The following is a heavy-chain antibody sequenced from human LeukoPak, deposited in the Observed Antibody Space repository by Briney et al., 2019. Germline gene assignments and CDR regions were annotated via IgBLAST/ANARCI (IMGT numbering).Heavy chain of an antibody. J-gene: IGHJ4*02. Sequence: SETLSLTCAVYGGTFSGYYWSWIRQPPGQGLEWIGEINHSGSTNYNPSLKSRVTISVDTSKNQFSLKLSSVTAADTAVYYCARGPSVADSPPFDYWGQGTLVTVSS. D-gene: IGHD6-19*01. CDR1: GGTFSGYY. CDR2: INHSGST. V-gene: IGHV4-34*01. CDR3: ARGPSVADSPPFDY.